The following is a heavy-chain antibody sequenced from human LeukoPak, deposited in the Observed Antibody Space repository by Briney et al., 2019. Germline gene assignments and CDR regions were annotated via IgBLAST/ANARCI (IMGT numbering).Heavy chain of an antibody. CDR1: GFTLSVYG. D-gene: IGHD5-24*01. J-gene: IGHJ4*02. CDR2: IRYDGSDK. CDR3: AAINITQLPIRVY. Sequence: GGSLRLSCAAPGFTLSVYGIHWVGQAPGKVLEWVSFIRYDGSDKYYADSVKGRFTISRDNSKNTLYLQMNSLRVEDTAVYYCAAINITQLPIRVYWGQGTLVTVSS. V-gene: IGHV3-30*02.